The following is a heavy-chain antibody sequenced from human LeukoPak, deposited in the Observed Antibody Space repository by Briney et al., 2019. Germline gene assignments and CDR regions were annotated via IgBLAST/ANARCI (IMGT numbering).Heavy chain of an antibody. V-gene: IGHV3-30-3*01. D-gene: IGHD3-9*01. CDR1: GFTFSSYA. CDR2: ISYDGSNK. J-gene: IGHJ4*02. CDR3: ARVLDDILTGSEFDY. Sequence: QPGGSLRLSCAASGFTFSSYAMHWVRQAPGKGLEWVAVISYDGSNKYYADSVKGRFTISRDNSKNTLYLQMNSLRAEDTAVYYCARVLDDILTGSEFDYWGQGTLVTVSS.